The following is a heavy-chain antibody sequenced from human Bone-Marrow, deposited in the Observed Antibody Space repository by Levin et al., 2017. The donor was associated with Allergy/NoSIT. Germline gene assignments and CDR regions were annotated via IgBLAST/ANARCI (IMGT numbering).Heavy chain of an antibody. Sequence: PGGSLRLSCAASGFTFSNYAIHWVRQAPGKGLEWVAVISFDGSIKYYADSVKGRFTISRDSSEDTLYLQMNSLRAEDTAVYYCARAHGDYLAFDIWGQGTMVTVSS. CDR1: GFTFSNYA. CDR3: ARAHGDYLAFDI. J-gene: IGHJ3*02. D-gene: IGHD4-17*01. V-gene: IGHV3-30-3*01. CDR2: ISFDGSIK.